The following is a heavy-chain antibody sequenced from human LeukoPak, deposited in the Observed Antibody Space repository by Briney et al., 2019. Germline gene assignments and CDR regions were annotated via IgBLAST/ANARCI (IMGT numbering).Heavy chain of an antibody. CDR2: ISGSGGST. CDR3: AKTAMVAYYFDY. V-gene: IGHV3-23*01. D-gene: IGHD5-18*01. J-gene: IGHJ4*02. CDR1: GFTFSSYA. Sequence: GGSLRLSCAASGFTFSSYAMSWVRQAQAPGKGLEWVSTISGSGGSTYYADSVKGRFTISRDNSKNTLYLQMNGLRAEDTAVYYCAKTAMVAYYFDYWGQGTLVTVSS.